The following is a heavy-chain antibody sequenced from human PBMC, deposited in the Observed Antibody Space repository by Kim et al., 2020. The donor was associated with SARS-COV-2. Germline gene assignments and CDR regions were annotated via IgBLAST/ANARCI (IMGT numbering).Heavy chain of an antibody. V-gene: IGHV3-9*01. CDR3: AKGEYSGYDLGGLDY. CDR2: ISWNSGSI. CDR1: GFTFDDYA. D-gene: IGHD5-12*01. J-gene: IGHJ4*02. Sequence: GGSLRLSCAASGFTFDDYAMHWVRQAPGKGLEWVSGISWNSGSIGYADSVKGRFTISRDNAKNSLYLQMNSLRAEDTALYYCAKGEYSGYDLGGLDYWGQGTLVTVSS.